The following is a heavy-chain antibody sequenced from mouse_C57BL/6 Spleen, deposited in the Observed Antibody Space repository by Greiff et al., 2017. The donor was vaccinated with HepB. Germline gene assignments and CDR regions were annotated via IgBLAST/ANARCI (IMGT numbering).Heavy chain of an antibody. CDR2: IYPRSGNT. V-gene: IGHV1-81*01. CDR1: GYTFTSYG. D-gene: IGHD1-1*01. CDR3: ARSSNYGSSYNWYFDV. J-gene: IGHJ1*03. Sequence: QVQLQQSGAELARPGASVKLSCKASGYTFTSYGISWVKQRTGQGLEWIGEIYPRSGNTYYNEKFKGKATLTADKSSSTAYMELRSLTSEDSAVYFCARSSNYGSSYNWYFDVWGTGTTVTVSS.